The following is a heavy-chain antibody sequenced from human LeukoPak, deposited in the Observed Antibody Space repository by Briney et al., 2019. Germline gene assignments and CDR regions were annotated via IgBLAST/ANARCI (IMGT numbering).Heavy chain of an antibody. D-gene: IGHD5-18*01. CDR3: ARAGYSYGLDY. CDR2: ISYDGSNK. V-gene: IGHV3-30-3*01. Sequence: GRSLRLSCAASGFTFSSYAMHWVRQAPGKGLEWVAVISYDGSNKYYADSVKGRFTISRDNSKNTLYLQMNSLRAEDTAVYYCARAGYSYGLDYWGQGTLVTVSS. J-gene: IGHJ4*02. CDR1: GFTFSSYA.